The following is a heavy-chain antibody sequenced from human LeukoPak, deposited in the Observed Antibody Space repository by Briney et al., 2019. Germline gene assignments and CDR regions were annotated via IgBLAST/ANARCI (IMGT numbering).Heavy chain of an antibody. CDR1: GFTFNNAW. CDR3: AREILTGYAFDI. Sequence: GGSLRLSCTASGFTFNNAWMSWVRQAPGKGLEWVAFISYDGTNKYCADSVKGRFTISRDNSKNTLYLQMNSLRAEDTALYYCAREILTGYAFDIWSQGTMVTVSS. CDR2: ISYDGTNK. V-gene: IGHV3-30-3*01. D-gene: IGHD7-27*01. J-gene: IGHJ3*02.